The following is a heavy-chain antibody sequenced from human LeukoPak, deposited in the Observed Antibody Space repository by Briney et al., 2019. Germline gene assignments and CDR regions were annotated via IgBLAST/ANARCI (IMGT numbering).Heavy chain of an antibody. V-gene: IGHV3-30*18. Sequence: PGRSLRLSCAASGFTFTTFGIHWVRQAPGKGLEWVAAISPDGNIEYYTDSVKGRFTISRDNSKNMIYLQMNSLRGEDSAVYYCAKINNDDDYWGQGTLVTVFS. CDR1: GFTFTTFG. CDR2: ISPDGNIE. CDR3: AKINNDDDY. D-gene: IGHD1/OR15-1a*01. J-gene: IGHJ4*02.